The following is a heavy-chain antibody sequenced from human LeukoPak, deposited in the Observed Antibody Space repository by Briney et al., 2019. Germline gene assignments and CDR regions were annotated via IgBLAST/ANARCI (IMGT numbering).Heavy chain of an antibody. Sequence: SETLSLTCTVSGYSISSGYYWGWIRQPPGKGLEWIGSIYHSGSTYYNPSLKSRVTISVDTSKNQFSLKLSSVTAADTAVYYCAREGLNMVRGIIPKEAWGWFDPWGQGTLATVSS. V-gene: IGHV4-38-2*02. CDR2: IYHSGST. CDR3: AREGLNMVRGIIPKEAWGWFDP. D-gene: IGHD3-10*01. CDR1: GYSISSGYY. J-gene: IGHJ5*02.